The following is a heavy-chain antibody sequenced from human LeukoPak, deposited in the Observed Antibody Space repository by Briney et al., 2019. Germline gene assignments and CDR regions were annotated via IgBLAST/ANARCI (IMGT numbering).Heavy chain of an antibody. Sequence: SETLSLTCTVSGGSISSDGYYWSWIRQPPGKGLEWIGYIYHSGTTYYNPSLKSRVTISVDRSNNQFSLKLSSVTAADTAVYYCASYRDGSTYSFDYWGQGTLVTVSS. J-gene: IGHJ4*02. CDR2: IYHSGTT. V-gene: IGHV4-30-2*01. CDR3: ASYRDGSTYSFDY. CDR1: GGSISSDGYY. D-gene: IGHD5-24*01.